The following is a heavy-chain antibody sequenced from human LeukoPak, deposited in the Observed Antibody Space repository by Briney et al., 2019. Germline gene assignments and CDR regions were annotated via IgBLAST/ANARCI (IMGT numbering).Heavy chain of an antibody. V-gene: IGHV4-39*07. Sequence: PSETLSLTCTVSGRSISSSSHYWGWIRQPPGKGLEWIGSMYYRGSTYHNPSLKSRVTISVDTSKNQFSLKLSSVTAAATAVYYCATTTIRLGYWGQGTLVTVSS. CDR3: ATTTIRLGY. CDR2: MYYRGST. D-gene: IGHD1-26*01. J-gene: IGHJ4*02. CDR1: GRSISSSSHY.